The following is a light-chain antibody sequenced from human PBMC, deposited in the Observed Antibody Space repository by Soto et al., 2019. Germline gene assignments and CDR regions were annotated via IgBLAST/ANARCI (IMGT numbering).Light chain of an antibody. CDR1: QSVSSSY. Sequence: SVLTQSPGTQSLSPGERATLSCRASQSVSSSYLAWYQQKPGQAPRLLIYGASSRATGIPDGFSGSGSGTDFTLTISRLEPEDFAVYYCQQYGSSPSLTFGGGTKVDIK. J-gene: IGKJ4*01. V-gene: IGKV3-20*01. CDR3: QQYGSSPSLT. CDR2: GAS.